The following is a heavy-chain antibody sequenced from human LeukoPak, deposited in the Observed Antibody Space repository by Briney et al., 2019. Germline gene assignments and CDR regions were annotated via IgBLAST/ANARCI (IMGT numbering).Heavy chain of an antibody. Sequence: VASVKVSCKASGYTFTGYYMHWARQAPGQGLEWIGGLIPIFGTPKYAQKFQGRLTITADKSTATLFMELSSLRSEDTAIYFCASRWRVYDFFNVYFDDWGQGTVVTVSS. CDR1: GYTFTGYY. CDR2: LIPIFGTP. J-gene: IGHJ4*02. CDR3: ASRWRVYDFFNVYFDD. D-gene: IGHD5/OR15-5a*01. V-gene: IGHV1-69*06.